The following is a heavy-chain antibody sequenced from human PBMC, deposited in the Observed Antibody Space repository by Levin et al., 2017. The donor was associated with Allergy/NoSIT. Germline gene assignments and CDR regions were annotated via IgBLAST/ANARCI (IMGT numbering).Heavy chain of an antibody. D-gene: IGHD3-22*01. J-gene: IGHJ4*02. CDR3: ARFGRWLLLLSFFDY. CDR2: INPNSGGT. CDR1: GYTFTGYY. Sequence: ASVKVSCKASGYTFTGYYMHWVRQAPGQGLEWMGWINPNSGGTNYAQKFQGRVTMTRDTSISTAYMELSRLRSDDTAVYYCARFGRWLLLLSFFDYWGQGTLVTVSS. V-gene: IGHV1-2*02.